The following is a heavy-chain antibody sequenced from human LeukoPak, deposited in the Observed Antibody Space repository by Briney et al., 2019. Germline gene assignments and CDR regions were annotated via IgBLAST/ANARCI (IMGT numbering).Heavy chain of an antibody. Sequence: SETLSLTCTVSGGSISSSSYYWGWIRQPPGKGLEWIGSIYYSGSTYYNPSLKSRVTISVDTSKNQSSLKLSSVTAADTAVYYCARLHRGYSYGYDQHFDYWGQGTLVTVSS. CDR1: GGSISSSSYY. CDR2: IYYSGST. D-gene: IGHD5-18*01. V-gene: IGHV4-39*01. CDR3: ARLHRGYSYGYDQHFDY. J-gene: IGHJ4*02.